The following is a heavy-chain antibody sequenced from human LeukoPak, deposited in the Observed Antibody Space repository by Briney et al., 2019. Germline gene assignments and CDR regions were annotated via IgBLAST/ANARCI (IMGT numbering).Heavy chain of an antibody. Sequence: KPSETLSLTCAVYGVSFSGYYWSWIRQPPGKGLEWIGEINHSGSTNYNPSLKSRVTISVDTSKNQFSLKMSSVTAADTAVYYCARFFRRYCSSTSCSDVWGKGTTVTVSS. V-gene: IGHV4-34*01. J-gene: IGHJ6*04. D-gene: IGHD2-2*01. CDR2: INHSGST. CDR1: GVSFSGYY. CDR3: ARFFRRYCSSTSCSDV.